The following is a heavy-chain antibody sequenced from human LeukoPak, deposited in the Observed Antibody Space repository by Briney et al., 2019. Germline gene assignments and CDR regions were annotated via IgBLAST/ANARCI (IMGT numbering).Heavy chain of an antibody. CDR1: GGSISIYY. D-gene: IGHD3-10*01. V-gene: IGHV4-59*01. J-gene: IGHJ4*02. Sequence: KASETLSLTCTVSGGSISIYYWSWIRQPPGKGLEWIGYISYSGTADYNPSLKSRVTMSVDMSTRQISLKLSSVTAADTAVYYCARAVGGDGSGSLWGPGTLVTVSS. CDR2: ISYSGTA. CDR3: ARAVGGDGSGSL.